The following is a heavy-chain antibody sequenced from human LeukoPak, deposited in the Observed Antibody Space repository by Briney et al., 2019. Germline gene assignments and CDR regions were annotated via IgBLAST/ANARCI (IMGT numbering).Heavy chain of an antibody. J-gene: IGHJ4*02. V-gene: IGHV1-18*01. CDR3: ARDRGYSYGYGFIGDY. CDR2: ISAYNGNT. D-gene: IGHD5-18*01. CDR1: GYTFTSYG. Sequence: SSVKVSCKASGYTFTSYGISWVRQAPGQGREWMGWISAYNGNTNYAQKLQGRVTMTTDTSTSTAYMELRSLRSDETAVYYCARDRGYSYGYGFIGDYWGQGTLVTVSS.